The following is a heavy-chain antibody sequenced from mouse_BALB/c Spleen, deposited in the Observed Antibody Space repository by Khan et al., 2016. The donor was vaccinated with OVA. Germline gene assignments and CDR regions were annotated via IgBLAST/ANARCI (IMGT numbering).Heavy chain of an antibody. CDR2: ISTGSGTP. V-gene: IGHV1S41*01. CDR3: ARENYYGSSHYAMDY. D-gene: IGHD1-1*01. J-gene: IGHJ4*01. CDR1: GYTFTSYW. Sequence: DLVKPGASVKLSCKASGYTFTSYWINWIKQRPGQGLEWIGRISTGSGTPYYNEMFKGKATLTVDISSNTAYIQLSSLSSEDSAVYFCARENYYGSSHYAMDYWGQGASVTVSS.